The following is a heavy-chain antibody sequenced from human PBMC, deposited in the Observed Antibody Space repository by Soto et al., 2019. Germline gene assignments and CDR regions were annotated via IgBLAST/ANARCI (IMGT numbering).Heavy chain of an antibody. Sequence: QVQLVQSGAEVKKPGSSVKVSCKVSGGTFSTYTISWVRQAPGQGLEWMGRIIPMFGLPNHVQQFQGRVTITADKSTDTSYLELTGLRFEDTAVYYCAFDVNTGVVYCDNWGQGTRVTVSS. D-gene: IGHD3-3*01. CDR1: GGTFSTYT. J-gene: IGHJ4*02. V-gene: IGHV1-69*02. CDR2: IIPMFGLP. CDR3: AFDVNTGVVYCDN.